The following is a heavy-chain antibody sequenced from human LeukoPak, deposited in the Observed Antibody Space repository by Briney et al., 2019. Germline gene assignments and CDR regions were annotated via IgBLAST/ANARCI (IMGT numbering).Heavy chain of an antibody. CDR3: ARPTVAGRRDWFDP. Sequence: ASVKVSCKASGYTFTGYYMHWVRQAPGQGLEWMGWINPNSGGTNYAQKFQGRVTMTTDTSTSTAYMELRSLRSDDTAVYYCARPTVAGRRDWFDPWGQGTLVTVSS. CDR1: GYTFTGYY. V-gene: IGHV1-2*02. J-gene: IGHJ5*02. CDR2: INPNSGGT. D-gene: IGHD6-19*01.